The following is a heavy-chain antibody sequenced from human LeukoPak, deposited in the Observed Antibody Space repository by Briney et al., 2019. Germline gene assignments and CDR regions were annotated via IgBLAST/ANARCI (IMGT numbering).Heavy chain of an antibody. CDR3: ARVAVAAGTIDY. CDR1: GFTFSSYS. D-gene: IGHD6-19*01. CDR2: ISSSSSYI. J-gene: IGHJ4*02. V-gene: IGHV3-21*01. Sequence: GGSLRLSCAASGFTFSSYSMNWVRQAPGKGLEWVSSISSSSSYIYYADSVKGRFTISRDNAKNSLYLQMNSLRAEDTAVYYCARVAVAAGTIDYWGQGTLVTVSS.